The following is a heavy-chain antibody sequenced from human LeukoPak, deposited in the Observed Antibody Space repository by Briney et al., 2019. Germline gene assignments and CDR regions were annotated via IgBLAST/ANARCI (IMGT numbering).Heavy chain of an antibody. CDR1: GYTLTELS. V-gene: IGHV1-24*01. CDR3: ATSLLVRGSYRWFDP. D-gene: IGHD1-26*01. CDR2: FYPEDGET. J-gene: IGHJ5*02. Sequence: ASVKVSCKVSGYTLTELSMHWVRQAPGKGREWVGGFYPEDGETIYAQKFQGRVTMTEDTSTDKAYMELSSLRSEDTAVYYCATSLLVRGSYRWFDPWGQGTLVTVSS.